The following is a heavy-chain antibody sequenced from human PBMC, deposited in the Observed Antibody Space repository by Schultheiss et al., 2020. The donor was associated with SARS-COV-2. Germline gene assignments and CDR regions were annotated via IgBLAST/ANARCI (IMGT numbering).Heavy chain of an antibody. Sequence: SETLSLTCAVYGGSFSGYYWSWIRQPPGKGLEWIGEINHSGSTNYNPSLKSRVTISVDTSKNQFSLKLSSVTAADTAVYYCARKTYDYVWGRRPGAAFDIWGQGTMVTVSS. V-gene: IGHV4-34*01. CDR3: ARKTYDYVWGRRPGAAFDI. J-gene: IGHJ3*02. CDR2: INHSGST. D-gene: IGHD3-16*01. CDR1: GGSFSGYY.